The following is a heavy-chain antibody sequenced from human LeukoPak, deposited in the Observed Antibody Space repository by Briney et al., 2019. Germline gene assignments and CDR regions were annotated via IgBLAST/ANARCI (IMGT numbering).Heavy chain of an antibody. CDR2: IYYSGST. Sequence: ASETLSLTCTVSGGSISSGGYYWSWIRQHPGKGLEWIGYIYYSGSTYYNPSLKSRVTISVDTSKNQFSLKLSSVTAADTAVYYCARRTHYYYDSSGYSYWGQGTLVTVSS. CDR1: GGSISSGGYY. D-gene: IGHD3-22*01. V-gene: IGHV4-31*03. CDR3: ARRTHYYYDSSGYSY. J-gene: IGHJ4*02.